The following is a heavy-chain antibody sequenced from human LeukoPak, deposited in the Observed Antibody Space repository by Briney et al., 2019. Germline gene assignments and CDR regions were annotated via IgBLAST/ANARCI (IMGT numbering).Heavy chain of an antibody. CDR2: IYYSGST. CDR1: AGSIISHY. Sequence: PSETLSLTCTVSAGSIISHYWSWIRQPPGKGLEWIGYIYYSGSTNFNPSLKSRVTLSIDTSKNQFSLNLSSVTAADTAVYYCAREYYYDSSAYYRYFDYWGQGALVIVSS. D-gene: IGHD3-22*01. J-gene: IGHJ4*02. V-gene: IGHV4-59*11. CDR3: AREYYYDSSAYYRYFDY.